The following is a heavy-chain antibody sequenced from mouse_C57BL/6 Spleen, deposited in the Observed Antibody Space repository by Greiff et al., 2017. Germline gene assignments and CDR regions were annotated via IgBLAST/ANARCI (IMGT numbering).Heavy chain of an antibody. CDR1: GYSFTGYY. J-gene: IGHJ2*01. D-gene: IGHD1-1*01. CDR2: INPSTGGT. CDR3: GRGVLRYLFGY. Sequence: EVQLQQSGPELVKPGASVKISCKASGYSFTGYYMNWVKQSPEQSLEWIGEINPSTGGTTYNQKFKAKATLTVDKSSSTAYMQLKSLTSEDSAVYYCGRGVLRYLFGYWGQGTTLTVSS. V-gene: IGHV1-42*01.